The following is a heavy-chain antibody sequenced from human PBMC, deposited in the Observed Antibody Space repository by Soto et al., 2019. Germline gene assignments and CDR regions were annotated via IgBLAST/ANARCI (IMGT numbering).Heavy chain of an antibody. V-gene: IGHV4-61*01. J-gene: IGHJ4*02. CDR3: ARTTAVANPIRSRYFFDY. D-gene: IGHD4-17*01. CDR1: GGSVSNKTYY. CDR2: VYYSGTT. Sequence: PSETLSRTCSVSGGSVSNKTYYWSWIRQPPGKRLEWIGYVYYSGTTNYNPSLKSRVTISVDLSKNQFSLRLSSVTTADTALYYCARTTAVANPIRSRYFFDYCRQGTLVTVSS.